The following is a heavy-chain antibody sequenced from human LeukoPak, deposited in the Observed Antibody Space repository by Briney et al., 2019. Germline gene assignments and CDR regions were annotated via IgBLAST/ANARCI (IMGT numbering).Heavy chain of an antibody. CDR2: ISYDGSNK. V-gene: IGHV3-30-3*01. CDR1: GFIFSSYT. CDR3: ASSIAVAAFDY. D-gene: IGHD6-19*01. J-gene: IGHJ4*02. Sequence: GGSLRLSCAASGFIFSSYTMNWVRQAPGKGLEWVAVISYDGSNKYYADSVKGRFTISRDNSKNTLYPQMNSLRAEDTAVYYCASSIAVAAFDYWGQGTLVTVSS.